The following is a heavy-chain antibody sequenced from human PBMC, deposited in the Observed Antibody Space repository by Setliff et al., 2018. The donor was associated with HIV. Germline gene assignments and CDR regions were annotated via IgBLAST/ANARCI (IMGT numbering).Heavy chain of an antibody. CDR3: ARGSRDGYRLPFGY. V-gene: IGHV1-2*02. Sequence: ASVKVSCKASGYTFTDYYIHWVRQAPGQGLEWMGWIYPNTGGTNYAQKFQGRVTMTRDTSISTAYMELSRLRSDDTAVYYCARGSRDGYRLPFGYWGQGTLVTVSS. J-gene: IGHJ4*02. CDR2: IYPNTGGT. D-gene: IGHD5-12*01. CDR1: GYTFTDYY.